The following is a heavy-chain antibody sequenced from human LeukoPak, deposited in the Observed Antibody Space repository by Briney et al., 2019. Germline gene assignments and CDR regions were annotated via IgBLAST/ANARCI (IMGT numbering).Heavy chain of an antibody. CDR2: IKQDGSEK. J-gene: IGHJ4*02. V-gene: IGHV3-7*01. Sequence: GGSLRLSCAASGFTFSSYWMSWVRQAPGKGLEWVANIKQDGSEKYYVDSVKGRFTISRDNAKNSLYLQMNSLRAEDTAVYYCASSHIVVVTAIYYWGQGTLVTVSS. CDR1: GFTFSSYW. D-gene: IGHD2-21*02. CDR3: ASSHIVVVTAIYY.